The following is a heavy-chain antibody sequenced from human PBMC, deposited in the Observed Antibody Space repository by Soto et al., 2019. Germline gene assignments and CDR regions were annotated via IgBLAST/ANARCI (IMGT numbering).Heavy chain of an antibody. CDR2: IYYSGST. V-gene: IGHV4-39*01. J-gene: IGHJ6*02. D-gene: IGHD3-3*01. CDR3: VVVGVVIISDYGMDV. Sequence: SETLSLTCTVSGGSISSSSYYWGWIRQPPGKGLEWIGSIYYSGSTYYNPSLKSRVTISVDTSQNQFSLKLSSVTAADTAVYYCVVVGVVIISDYGMDVWGQGTTVTVSS. CDR1: GGSISSSSYY.